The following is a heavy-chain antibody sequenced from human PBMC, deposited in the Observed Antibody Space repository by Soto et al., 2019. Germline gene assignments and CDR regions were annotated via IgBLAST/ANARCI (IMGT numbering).Heavy chain of an antibody. CDR2: VSGDGSST. CDR3: SGSLGATTRFDY. D-gene: IGHD1-26*01. V-gene: IGHV3-74*01. J-gene: IGHJ4*02. CDR1: GFTFSSSW. Sequence: GGSLRLSCAASGFTFSSSWMHWVRQAPGKGLVWVSRVSGDGSSTNYADSVKGRFTISRDNSKNTLYLQMNSLRAEDTAVYYCSGSLGATTRFDYWGQGTLVTVSS.